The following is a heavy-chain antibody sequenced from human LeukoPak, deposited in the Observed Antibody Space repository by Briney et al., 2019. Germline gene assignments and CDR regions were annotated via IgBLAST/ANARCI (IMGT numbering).Heavy chain of an antibody. V-gene: IGHV4-34*01. D-gene: IGHD6-13*01. CDR3: ARGSSNSYGWFDP. J-gene: IGHJ5*02. CDR1: GGSFSGYY. CDR2: INHSGST. Sequence: SETLSLTCAVYGGSFSGYYWSWIRQPPGKGLEWIGEINHSGSTNYNPSLKSRVTISVDTSKNQFSLKLSSVTAADTAVYYCARGSSNSYGWFDPWGQGTLVTVSS.